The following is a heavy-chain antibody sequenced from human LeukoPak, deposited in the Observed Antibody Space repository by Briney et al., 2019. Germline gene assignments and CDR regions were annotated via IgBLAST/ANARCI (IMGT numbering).Heavy chain of an antibody. J-gene: IGHJ4*02. CDR3: AKRRTWGIQLWPFDY. V-gene: IGHV3-23*01. CDR1: GFTFSSYA. D-gene: IGHD5-18*01. Sequence: GGSLRLSCAASGFTFSSYAMSWVRQPPGKGLEWVSAISGSGGSTYYADSVKGRFTISRDNSKNTLYLQMNSLRAEDTAVYYCAKRRTWGIQLWPFDYWGQGTLVTVSS. CDR2: ISGSGGST.